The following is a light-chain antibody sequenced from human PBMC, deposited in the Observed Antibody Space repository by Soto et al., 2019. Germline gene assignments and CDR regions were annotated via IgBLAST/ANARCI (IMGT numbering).Light chain of an antibody. CDR1: QSVSSSY. V-gene: IGKV3-20*01. CDR2: GAS. Sequence: GLTQSPGTLSLSPGERATLSCRASQSVSSSYLAWYQQKPGQAPRLLIYGASSRATGIPDRFSGSGSGTDFTLTISRLEPEDFAVYYCQQYGSSPTTFGQGTKVDIK. J-gene: IGKJ1*01. CDR3: QQYGSSPTT.